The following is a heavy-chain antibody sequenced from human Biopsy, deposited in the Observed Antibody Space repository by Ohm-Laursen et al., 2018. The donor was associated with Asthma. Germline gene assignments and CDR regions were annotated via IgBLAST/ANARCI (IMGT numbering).Heavy chain of an antibody. CDR3: AGFCSGGNCPDH. V-gene: IGHV4-59*07. D-gene: IGHD2-15*01. CDR1: GVSIRSYY. J-gene: IGHJ4*02. Sequence: DTLSLTCTVSGVSIRSYYRTWIRQPPGKGLEWIGNIHYSGSTYSNPSLKSRVTISVDTSKKQISLRLSSVIAADTAVYYCAGFCSGGNCPDHWGQGTLVTVSS. CDR2: IHYSGST.